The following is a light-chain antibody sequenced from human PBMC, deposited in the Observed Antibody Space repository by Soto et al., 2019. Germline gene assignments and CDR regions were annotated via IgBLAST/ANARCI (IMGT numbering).Light chain of an antibody. J-gene: IGLJ2*01. CDR1: TGAVTGGYY. CDR3: LLYYGGAQLI. V-gene: IGLV7-43*01. CDR2: STS. Sequence: QTVVTQEASLTVSPGRTVTLTCASSTGAVTGGYYPNWFQRKPGQAPRPLIYSTSNKHSWTPARFSGSRLGGKAALTLSGVQPEDEAEYYCLLYYGGAQLIFGGGTKLTVL.